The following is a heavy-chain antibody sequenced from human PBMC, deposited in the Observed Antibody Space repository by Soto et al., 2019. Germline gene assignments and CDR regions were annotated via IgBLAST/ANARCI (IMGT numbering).Heavy chain of an antibody. CDR3: ARDPYYDSSGYLFDY. CDR2: IWYDGSNK. V-gene: IGHV3-33*01. CDR1: GFTFSSYG. D-gene: IGHD3-22*01. Sequence: QVQLVESGGGVVQPGRSLRLSCAASGFTFSSYGMHWVRQAPGKGLEWVAVIWYDGSNKYYADSVKGRFTISRDNSKNTLYLQMNSLRAEDTAVYYCARDPYYDSSGYLFDYWGQGTLVTVSS. J-gene: IGHJ4*02.